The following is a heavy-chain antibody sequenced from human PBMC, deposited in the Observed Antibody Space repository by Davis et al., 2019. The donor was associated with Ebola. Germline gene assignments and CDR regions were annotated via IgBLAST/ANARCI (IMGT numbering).Heavy chain of an antibody. D-gene: IGHD6-6*01. CDR3: ASLSIAARPIY. Sequence: SETLSLTCTVYGESFSAYYWTWIRQPPGKGLEWIGQINHSGSTNYNPSLKSRVTISVDTSKNQFSLKLSSVTAADTAVYYCASLSIAARPIYWGQGTLVTVSS. CDR1: GESFSAYY. J-gene: IGHJ4*02. V-gene: IGHV4-34*01. CDR2: INHSGST.